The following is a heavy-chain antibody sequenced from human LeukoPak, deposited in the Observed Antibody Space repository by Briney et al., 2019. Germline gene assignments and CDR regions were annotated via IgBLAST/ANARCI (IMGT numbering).Heavy chain of an antibody. D-gene: IGHD3-9*01. CDR3: ARAYYDILTGYHYYFDY. CDR1: GYTFTGYY. CDR2: MNPNSGNT. Sequence: ASVKVSCKASGYTFTGYYMHWVRQAPGQGLEWMGWMNPNSGNTGYAQKFQGRVTMTRNTSISTAYMELSSLRSEDTAVYYCARAYYDILTGYHYYFDYWGQGTLVTVSS. J-gene: IGHJ4*02. V-gene: IGHV1-8*02.